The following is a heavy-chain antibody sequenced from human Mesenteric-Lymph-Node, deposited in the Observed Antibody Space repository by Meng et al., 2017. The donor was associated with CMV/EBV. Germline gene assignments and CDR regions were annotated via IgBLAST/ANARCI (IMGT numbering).Heavy chain of an antibody. CDR2: IYYSGTT. CDR1: GGSISSSSYY. CDR3: ARSRVAGTGYSVY. J-gene: IGHJ4*02. V-gene: IGHV4-39*07. D-gene: IGHD6-19*01. Sequence: SETLSLTCTVSGGSISSSSYYWGWIRQPPGKGLEWIGNIYYSGTTYYNSSLKSRVTISLDTSENQFSLKLSSVTAADTAVYYCARSRVAGTGYSVYWGQGTLVTVSS.